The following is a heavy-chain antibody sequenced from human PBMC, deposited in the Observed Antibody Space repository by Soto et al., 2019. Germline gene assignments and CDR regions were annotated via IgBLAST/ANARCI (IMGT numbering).Heavy chain of an antibody. CDR3: ARIIVVVTASAFDI. D-gene: IGHD2-21*02. J-gene: IGHJ3*02. CDR2: IYYSGST. V-gene: IGHV4-61*01. Sequence: SETLSLTCTVSGGSVSSGSYYWSWIRQPPGKGLEWIGYIYYSGSTNYNPSLKSRVTISVDTSKNQFSLKLSSVTAADTAVYYFARIIVVVTASAFDIWSQGTMVTVSS. CDR1: GGSVSSGSYY.